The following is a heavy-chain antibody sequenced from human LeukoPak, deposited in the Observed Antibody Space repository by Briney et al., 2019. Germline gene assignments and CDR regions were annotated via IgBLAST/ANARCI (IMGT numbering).Heavy chain of an antibody. CDR3: ARLFKVVPAAIHT. D-gene: IGHD2-2*01. V-gene: IGHV3-53*01. CDR1: GFTVSSNY. Sequence: PGGSLRLSCAASGFTVSSNYMSWVRQAPGKGLEWVSVIYSGGSTYYSDSVKGGFTISRDNSNNPLYLQMNSLRAEDTAVYYCARLFKVVPAAIHTWGQGTLVTVSS. J-gene: IGHJ5*02. CDR2: IYSGGST.